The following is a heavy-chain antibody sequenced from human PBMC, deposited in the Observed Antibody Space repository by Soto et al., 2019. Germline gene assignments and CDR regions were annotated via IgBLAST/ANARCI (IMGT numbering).Heavy chain of an antibody. CDR3: ATHPGGGGY. D-gene: IGHD3-10*01. V-gene: IGHV3-53*01. Sequence: EVQLVESGGGLIQPGGSLRLSCAVSGFTVSNNYMSWVRQAPGKGLEGVSVIYSGGYTAYGDSVKGRFTISRDNSKNTPSLQMKGPGTDHTALDSGATHPGGGGYWGQGTLVTVSS. J-gene: IGHJ4*02. CDR1: GFTVSNNY. CDR2: IYSGGYT.